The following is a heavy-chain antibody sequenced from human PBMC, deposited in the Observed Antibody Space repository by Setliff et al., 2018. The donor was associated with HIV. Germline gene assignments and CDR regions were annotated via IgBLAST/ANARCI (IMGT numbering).Heavy chain of an antibody. CDR1: GGSISSSSYY. CDR2: IYYSGST. D-gene: IGHD5-12*01. Sequence: SSETLSLTCTVSGGSISSSSYYWGWIRQPPGKGLEWIGSIYYSGSTYYNPSLKSRVTISVDTSKNQFSLKLSSVTAADTAVYYCARHLYGGYTGGFDYWGQGTLVTVSS. J-gene: IGHJ4*02. CDR3: ARHLYGGYTGGFDY. V-gene: IGHV4-39*01.